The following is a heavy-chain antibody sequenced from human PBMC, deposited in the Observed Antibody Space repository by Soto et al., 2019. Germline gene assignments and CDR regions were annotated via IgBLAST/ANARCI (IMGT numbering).Heavy chain of an antibody. CDR1: GFVFSVYT. Sequence: EVQLLESGGGLVQPGGSLRLSCAASGFVFSVYTMNWVRQVPGKGLQWVSGLFGSGGGIQYADSVRGRFTVSRDNSKNTLYLQMDSLRAEDTDVYYCAKDHIANNGVWEPFDQWGQGTEVTISS. D-gene: IGHD2-8*01. J-gene: IGHJ3*01. CDR2: LFGSGGGI. V-gene: IGHV3-23*01. CDR3: AKDHIANNGVWEPFDQ.